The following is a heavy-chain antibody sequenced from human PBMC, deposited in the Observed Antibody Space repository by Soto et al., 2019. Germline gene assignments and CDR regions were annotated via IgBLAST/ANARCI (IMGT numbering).Heavy chain of an antibody. D-gene: IGHD4-17*01. Sequence: QVQLVQSGAEVKKPGSSVKVSCKASGSFSRYAFSWVRQAPGQGLEWLGGIIPIFGMINYAQNFLGRVTITADDSRSTGYMELNSLRADDTAVYYGARAEVTDYGDYFGFDPWGQGTLVIVSS. V-gene: IGHV1-69*12. CDR3: ARAEVTDYGDYFGFDP. CDR1: GSFSRYA. J-gene: IGHJ5*02. CDR2: IIPIFGMI.